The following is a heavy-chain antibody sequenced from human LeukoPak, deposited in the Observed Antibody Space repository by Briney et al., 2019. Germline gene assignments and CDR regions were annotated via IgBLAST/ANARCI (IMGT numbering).Heavy chain of an antibody. V-gene: IGHV1-46*01. J-gene: IGHJ3*02. Sequence: ASVKVSCKASGYTFTSYYMHWVRQAPGQGLEWMGIINPSGGSTSYAQKFQGRVTMTRDMSTSTVYMELSSLRSEDTAVYYCARGVLAHYYEYSDSEWTSPRGVVGDIWGQGTMVTVSS. CDR3: ARGVLAHYYEYSDSEWTSPRGVVGDI. D-gene: IGHD3-22*01. CDR2: INPSGGST. CDR1: GYTFTSYY.